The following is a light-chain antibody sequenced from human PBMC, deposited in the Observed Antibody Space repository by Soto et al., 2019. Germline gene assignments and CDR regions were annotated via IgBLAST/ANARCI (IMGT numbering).Light chain of an antibody. Sequence: EIVLIQFPATLSLSPGERATLSCMASQSVSSYLAWYQQKPGQAPRLLIYDASNRATGIPARFSGSGSGTDFTLTFSSLEPEDFAVYYCQQRSNWPTFGGGTKVDIK. CDR2: DAS. J-gene: IGKJ4*01. V-gene: IGKV3-11*01. CDR3: QQRSNWPT. CDR1: QSVSSY.